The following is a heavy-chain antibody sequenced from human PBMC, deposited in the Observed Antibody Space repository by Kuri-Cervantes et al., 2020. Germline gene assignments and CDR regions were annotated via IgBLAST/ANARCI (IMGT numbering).Heavy chain of an antibody. J-gene: IGHJ5*02. Sequence: GGSLRLSCKASGYTFTSYDINWVRQATGQGLEWMGWMNPNSGNTGYAQKFQGRVTMTRNTSISTAYMELSSLRSDDTAVYHCASLTGTRNWFDPWGQGTLVTVSS. CDR3: ASLTGTRNWFDP. CDR1: GYTFTSYD. CDR2: MNPNSGNT. V-gene: IGHV1-8*01. D-gene: IGHD1-7*01.